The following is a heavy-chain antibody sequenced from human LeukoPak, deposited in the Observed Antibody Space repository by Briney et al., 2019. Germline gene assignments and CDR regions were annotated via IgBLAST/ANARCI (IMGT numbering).Heavy chain of an antibody. CDR2: IYYSGST. CDR3: ARLWAPTTRVGGYFDY. Sequence: SETLSLTCTVSGGSISSGGYYWSWIRQHPGKGLEWIGYIYYSGSTYYNPSLKSRVTISVDTSKNQFSLKLSSVTAADTAVYYCARLWAPTTRVGGYFDYWGQGTLVTVSS. D-gene: IGHD1-14*01. J-gene: IGHJ4*02. CDR1: GGSISSGGYY. V-gene: IGHV4-39*01.